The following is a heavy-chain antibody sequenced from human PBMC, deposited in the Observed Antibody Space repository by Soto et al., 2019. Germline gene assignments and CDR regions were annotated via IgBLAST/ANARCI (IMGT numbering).Heavy chain of an antibody. CDR3: ASEDGGGYDPRWFDP. Sequence: QVQLQESGPGLVKPSQTLSLTCTVSGGSISSSGYYWSWIRQHPGKGLEWIGYIYDSGSTYYNPSLKSRVTISVDTSKNHFSLKLSSVIAADTAVYYCASEDGGGYDPRWFDPWGQGTLVTVSS. CDR1: GGSISSSGYY. D-gene: IGHD5-12*01. V-gene: IGHV4-31*03. J-gene: IGHJ5*02. CDR2: IYDSGST.